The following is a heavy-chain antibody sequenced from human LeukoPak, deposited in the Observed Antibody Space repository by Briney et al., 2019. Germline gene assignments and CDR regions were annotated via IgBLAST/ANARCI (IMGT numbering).Heavy chain of an antibody. Sequence: GESLKISCKGSGYSFTSYWIAWVRQMPGKGLKWMGIIYPGDSDTRYSPSFQGQVTISADKSVTTAYLQWSSLKASDTAMYYCARGLGSGSYMGYFDYWGQGTLVTVSS. V-gene: IGHV5-51*01. CDR3: ARGLGSGSYMGYFDY. CDR2: IYPGDSDT. CDR1: GYSFTSYW. D-gene: IGHD3-10*02. J-gene: IGHJ4*02.